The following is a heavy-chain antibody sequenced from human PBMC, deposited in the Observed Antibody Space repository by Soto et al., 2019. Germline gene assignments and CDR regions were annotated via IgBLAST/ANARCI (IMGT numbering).Heavy chain of an antibody. CDR1: GFTFSTYG. V-gene: IGHV3-48*02. CDR2: ISSSSNII. CDR3: ATTGYGYGDAFDI. D-gene: IGHD5-18*01. Sequence: EVQLVESGGGLVQPGGSLRLSCAASGFTFSTYGMNWVRQAPGKGLEWISYISSSSNIIYYADSVKGRFTIPRDNAKHSLYLQMNSLRDGDAAVYYCATTGYGYGDAFDIWGEGTVVTVSS. J-gene: IGHJ3*02.